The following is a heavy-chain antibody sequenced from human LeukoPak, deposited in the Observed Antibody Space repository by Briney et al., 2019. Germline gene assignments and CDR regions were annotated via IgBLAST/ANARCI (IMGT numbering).Heavy chain of an antibody. CDR2: TSNHGKDG. CDR1: GFSFSSYA. Sequence: AGGSLRLSCTDSGFSFSSYAMHWVRQSPGKGLEWVAVTSNHGKDGFYADSVKGRFTISRDNSKKTLYLQMDSLRPEDTGVYYCTRDRGAMNDFDYWGQGTLVTVSS. J-gene: IGHJ4*02. D-gene: IGHD2-2*01. CDR3: TRDRGAMNDFDY. V-gene: IGHV3-30*01.